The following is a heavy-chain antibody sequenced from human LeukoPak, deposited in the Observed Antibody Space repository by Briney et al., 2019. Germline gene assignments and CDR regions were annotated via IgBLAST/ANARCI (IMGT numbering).Heavy chain of an antibody. V-gene: IGHV5-51*01. CDR1: GYSFTTYW. D-gene: IGHD2-2*01. Sequence: GESLKISCRGSGYSFTTYWIGWVRQMPGKGLEWMGIIYPGDPDTRYTPSFQGQVTMSADKSINTAYLQWSSLKASDTAMYYCARRQGCSSSSCPPDYWGQGTPVTVSP. CDR2: IYPGDPDT. CDR3: ARRQGCSSSSCPPDY. J-gene: IGHJ4*02.